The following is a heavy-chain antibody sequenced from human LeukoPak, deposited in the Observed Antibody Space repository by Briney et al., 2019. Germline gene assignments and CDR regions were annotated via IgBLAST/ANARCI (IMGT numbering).Heavy chain of an antibody. CDR3: ARWESGYSP. CDR1: GYTFSDYY. Sequence: ASVKVSCKASGYTFSDYYMYWVRQAPGQGLEWMGWINPNSGGTNSAQKLQGRVTMTTDTSTSTAYMELRSLRSDDTAVYYCARWESGYSPWGQGTLVTVSS. D-gene: IGHD3-3*01. V-gene: IGHV1-2*02. CDR2: INPNSGGT. J-gene: IGHJ4*02.